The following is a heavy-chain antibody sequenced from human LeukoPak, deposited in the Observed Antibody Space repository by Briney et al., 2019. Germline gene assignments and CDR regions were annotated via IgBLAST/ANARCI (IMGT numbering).Heavy chain of an antibody. CDR3: ARGAYYYYDMDV. J-gene: IGHJ6*02. V-gene: IGHV5-51*01. Sequence: GESLKISCKGSGYSFSSYWIGWVRQMPGKGLEWMGIIYPGDSEGRYSPSFQGQVSISVDKSISTAYLQWSSLKASDTAMYFCARGAYYYYDMDVWGQGTTVTVSS. CDR1: GYSFSSYW. CDR2: IYPGDSEG.